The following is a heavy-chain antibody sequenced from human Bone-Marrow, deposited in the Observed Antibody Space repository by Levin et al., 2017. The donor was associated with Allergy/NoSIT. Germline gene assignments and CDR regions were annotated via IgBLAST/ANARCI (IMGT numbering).Heavy chain of an antibody. Sequence: KPSETLSLTCNVSGDSITSNSYYWGWFRQPPGKGLEWVGTVYYSGTTYYNPSLKSRVTVTFHASTNQFSLKLRSVTAADTALYYCSRHTYFYYYMDVWGKGTPVTVSS. V-gene: IGHV4-39*01. CDR2: VYYSGTT. CDR1: GDSITSNSYY. J-gene: IGHJ6*03. CDR3: SRHTYFYYYMDV.